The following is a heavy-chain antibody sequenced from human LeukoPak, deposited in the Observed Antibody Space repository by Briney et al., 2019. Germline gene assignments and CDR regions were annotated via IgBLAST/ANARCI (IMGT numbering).Heavy chain of an antibody. CDR2: IRYDGSNK. V-gene: IGHV3-30*02. CDR1: GFTFSSYG. CDR3: AKDQETYYYDSSGVFDY. D-gene: IGHD3-22*01. Sequence: HPGGSLRLSCAASGFTFSSYGMHWVRQAPGKGLEWVAFIRYDGSNKYYADSVKGRFTISRGNSKNTLYLQMNSLRAEDTAVYYCAKDQETYYYDSSGVFDYWGQGTLVTVSS. J-gene: IGHJ4*02.